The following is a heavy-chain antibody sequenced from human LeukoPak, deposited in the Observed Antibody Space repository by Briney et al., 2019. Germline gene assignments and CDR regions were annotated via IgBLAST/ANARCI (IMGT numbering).Heavy chain of an antibody. D-gene: IGHD2-2*02. CDR2: IYTSGST. Sequence: SQTLSLTCTVSGGSISSGGYYWSWIRQPAGKGLEWIGRIYTSGSTNYNPSLKSRVTISLDTSKNQFSLKLSSATAADTAVYYCARDNPLGYCSSTSCYTLYYYYYMDVWGKGTTVTVSS. J-gene: IGHJ6*03. V-gene: IGHV4-61*02. CDR3: ARDNPLGYCSSTSCYTLYYYYYMDV. CDR1: GGSISSGGYY.